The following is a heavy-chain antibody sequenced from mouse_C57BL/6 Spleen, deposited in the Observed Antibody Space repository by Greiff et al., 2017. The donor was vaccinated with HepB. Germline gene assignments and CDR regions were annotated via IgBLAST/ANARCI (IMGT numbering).Heavy chain of an antibody. CDR2: IHPNSGST. D-gene: IGHD2-14*01. V-gene: IGHV1-64*01. CDR1: GYTFTSYW. Sequence: VQLQQPGAELVKPGASVKLSCKASGYTFTSYWMHWVKQRPGQGLEWIGMIHPNSGSTNYNEKFKSKATLTVDKSSSTAYMQLSSLTSEDSAVYYCARRKGTLYFDYWGQGTTLTVSS. J-gene: IGHJ2*01. CDR3: ARRKGTLYFDY.